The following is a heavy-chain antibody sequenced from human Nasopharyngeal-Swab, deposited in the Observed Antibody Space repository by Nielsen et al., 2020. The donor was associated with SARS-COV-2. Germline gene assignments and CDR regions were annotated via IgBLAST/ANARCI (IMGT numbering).Heavy chain of an antibody. Sequence: WIPQPPGKGLEWIGSIYYSGSTYYNPSLKSRVTISVDTSKSQFSLKLSSVTAADTAVYYCARWKGIAAAWDYWGQGTLVTVSS. CDR3: ARWKGIAAAWDY. D-gene: IGHD6-13*01. V-gene: IGHV4-39*01. J-gene: IGHJ4*02. CDR2: IYYSGST.